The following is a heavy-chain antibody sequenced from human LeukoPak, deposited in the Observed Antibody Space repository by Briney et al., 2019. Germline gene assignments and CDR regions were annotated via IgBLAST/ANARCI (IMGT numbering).Heavy chain of an antibody. CDR2: IYYSGRT. CDR3: ARRRYYDGSGYLE. CDR1: GDSVSRSDSY. V-gene: IGHV4-39*01. D-gene: IGHD3-22*01. J-gene: IGHJ1*01. Sequence: PSETLSLTCSVSGDSVSRSDSYWDWIRQPPGKGLEWIGTIYYSGRTYYSPSRKSRVTMSVDPSNNQFSLTLRPVTAADTAVYYCARRRYYDGSGYLEWGQGTLLSVSS.